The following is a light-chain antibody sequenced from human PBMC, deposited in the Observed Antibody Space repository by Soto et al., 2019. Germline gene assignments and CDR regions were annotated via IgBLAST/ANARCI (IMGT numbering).Light chain of an antibody. Sequence: QSVLAQPPSVSGAPGQRVTISCTGSSSNIGAGYDVRWYQQLPGTGPKLLIYANTNRPSGVPDRFSGSKSGTSASLAITGLRAEDEADYYCQSYDSSLSGYVFGTGTKVTVL. J-gene: IGLJ1*01. CDR2: ANT. CDR1: SSNIGAGYD. V-gene: IGLV1-40*01. CDR3: QSYDSSLSGYV.